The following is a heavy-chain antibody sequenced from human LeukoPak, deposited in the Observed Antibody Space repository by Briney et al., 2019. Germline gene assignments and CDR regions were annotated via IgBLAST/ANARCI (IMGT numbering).Heavy chain of an antibody. CDR3: ARGGSGSHYSPFDY. Sequence: GASGKVSCKASGYTFTNYYIHWVREAPGQGLEWMGIINPSSGSTSYAQKFQDRVTMTRDTSTSTLYLELSSLWSEDTAVYYCARGGSGSHYSPFDYWGQGTLVTVSS. V-gene: IGHV1-46*01. D-gene: IGHD3-10*01. J-gene: IGHJ4*02. CDR2: INPSSGST. CDR1: GYTFTNYY.